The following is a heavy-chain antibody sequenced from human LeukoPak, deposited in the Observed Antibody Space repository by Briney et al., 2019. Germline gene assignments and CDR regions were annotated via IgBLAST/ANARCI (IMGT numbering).Heavy chain of an antibody. V-gene: IGHV3-30*03. Sequence: PGGSLRLSCAASGFTFSSYGVHWVRQAPGKGLEWVAVISYDGSNKYYADSVKGRFTISRDNSKNTLYLQMNSLRAEDTAVYYCARALLSAVTTFSLWFDPWGQGTLVTVSS. CDR1: GFTFSSYG. J-gene: IGHJ5*02. CDR3: ARALLSAVTTFSLWFDP. D-gene: IGHD4-17*01. CDR2: ISYDGSNK.